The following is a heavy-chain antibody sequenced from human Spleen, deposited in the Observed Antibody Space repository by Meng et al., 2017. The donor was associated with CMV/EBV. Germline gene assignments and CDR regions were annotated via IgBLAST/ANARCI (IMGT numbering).Heavy chain of an antibody. Sequence: GESLKISCAASGFTFSSYSMNWVRQAPGKGLEWVAVIWYDGSKQYYADSVRGRFTVSRDNSMSTLHLQMNSVRDEDTAVYYCARDTFNRPYHTIFGVGYGLDVWGQGTTVTVSS. CDR1: GFTFSSYS. D-gene: IGHD3-3*01. CDR2: IWYDGSKQ. J-gene: IGHJ6*02. V-gene: IGHV3-33*08. CDR3: ARDTFNRPYHTIFGVGYGLDV.